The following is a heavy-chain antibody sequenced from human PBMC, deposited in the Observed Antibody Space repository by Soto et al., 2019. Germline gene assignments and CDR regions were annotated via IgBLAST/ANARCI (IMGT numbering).Heavy chain of an antibody. J-gene: IGHJ6*02. CDR3: AKVVPAAVYYYYGMDV. V-gene: IGHV3-23*01. D-gene: IGHD2-2*01. CDR1: GFTFSSYA. CDR2: ISGSGGST. Sequence: EVQLLESGGGLVQPGGSLRLSCAASGFTFSSYAMSWVRQAPGKGLEWVSAISGSGGSTYYADSVKGRFIISRDNSKNTLYLQMNSLRAEDTAVYYCAKVVPAAVYYYYGMDVWGQGTTVTVSS.